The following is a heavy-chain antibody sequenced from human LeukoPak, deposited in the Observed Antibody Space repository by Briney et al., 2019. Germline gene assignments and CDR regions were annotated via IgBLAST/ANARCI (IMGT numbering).Heavy chain of an antibody. CDR3: ARDRQYCSSTICYGYYYSMDV. CDR1: GFTFSSYA. Sequence: GGSLRLSCAASGFTFSSYAMHWVRQAPGKGLEWVAVTSYDGSNKYYADSVKGRFTISRDNSQNTLYLQMNSLRAEDTAVYYCARDRQYCSSTICYGYYYSMDVWGKGTTVTVSS. CDR2: TSYDGSNK. D-gene: IGHD2-2*01. J-gene: IGHJ6*03. V-gene: IGHV3-30-3*01.